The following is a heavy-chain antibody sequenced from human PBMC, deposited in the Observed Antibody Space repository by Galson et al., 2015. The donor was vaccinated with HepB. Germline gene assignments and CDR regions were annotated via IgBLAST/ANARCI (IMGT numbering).Heavy chain of an antibody. J-gene: IGHJ4*02. CDR3: ARARGRWLQFGGHFDY. V-gene: IGHV3-30-3*01. D-gene: IGHD5-24*01. CDR1: GFTFSSFS. CDR2: ISYDGNNK. Sequence: SLRLSCAASGFTFSSFSMHWVRQAPGKGLEWVAVISYDGNNKYYADSVKGRFTISRDNSKNTLNLQMNSLRPEDTAVYYCARARGRWLQFGGHFDYWGQGTLVTVSS.